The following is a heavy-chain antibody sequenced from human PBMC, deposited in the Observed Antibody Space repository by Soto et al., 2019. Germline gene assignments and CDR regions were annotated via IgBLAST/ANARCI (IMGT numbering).Heavy chain of an antibody. CDR2: IYSGGTT. V-gene: IGHV3-53*01. Sequence: KGLEWVSVIYSGGTTYYADSVKGRFTISRDNSKNTLYRQMNSLRAEDTAVFFFQAEDGIRDTVPVSEFMLNRSSDL. J-gene: IGHJ2*01. CDR3: QAEDGIRDTVPVSEFMLNRSSDL. D-gene: IGHD2-2*02.